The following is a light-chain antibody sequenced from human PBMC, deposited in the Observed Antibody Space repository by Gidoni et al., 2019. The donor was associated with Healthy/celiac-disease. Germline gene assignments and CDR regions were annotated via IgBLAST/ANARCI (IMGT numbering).Light chain of an antibody. Sequence: EIVFTQSQATLSLSQVEIATLSCRASQSVSSYFAWYQQKPGQAPRLLIYDASNRATGIPARFRGSGSGTDFTLTISILEPADFSVDYCQQRSNWPPALTVGGGTKVEIK. J-gene: IGKJ4*01. CDR2: DAS. CDR1: QSVSSY. CDR3: QQRSNWPPALT. V-gene: IGKV3-11*01.